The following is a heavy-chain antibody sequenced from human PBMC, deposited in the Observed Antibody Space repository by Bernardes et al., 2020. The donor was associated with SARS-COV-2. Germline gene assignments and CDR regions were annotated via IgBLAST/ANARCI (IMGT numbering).Heavy chain of an antibody. V-gene: IGHV3-20*04. CDR1: GFTFDDYA. CDR2: VNWNGGSP. D-gene: IGHD1-26*01. Sequence: GGSLRLSCAASGFTFDDYAMSWVRQAPGKGLEWVSSVNWNGGSPGYADSVKGRFTISRDNAKNSLYLQMNSLRAEDTALYYCARTGSGWSNTGSYYYWGQGSLVTVSS. CDR3: ARTGSGWSNTGSYYY. J-gene: IGHJ4*02.